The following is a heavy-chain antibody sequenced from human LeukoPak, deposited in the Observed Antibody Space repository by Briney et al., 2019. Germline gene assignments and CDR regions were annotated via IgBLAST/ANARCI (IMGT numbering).Heavy chain of an antibody. Sequence: SETLSLTCTVSGGSISSYYWSWIRQPAGKGLEWIWRIYTSGSTNYNPSLKSRVTISVDTSKNQFSLKLSSVTAADTAVYYCARGGYCTNGVCIDAFDIWGQGTMVTVSS. CDR1: GGSISSYY. V-gene: IGHV4-4*07. J-gene: IGHJ3*02. CDR3: ARGGYCTNGVCIDAFDI. D-gene: IGHD2-8*01. CDR2: IYTSGST.